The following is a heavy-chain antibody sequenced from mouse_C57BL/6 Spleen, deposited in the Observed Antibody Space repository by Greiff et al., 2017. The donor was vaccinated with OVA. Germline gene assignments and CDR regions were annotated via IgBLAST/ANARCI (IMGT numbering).Heavy chain of an antibody. CDR3: AREGDSSGYGWFAY. J-gene: IGHJ3*01. V-gene: IGHV3-6*01. Sequence: ESGPGLVKPSQSLSLTCSVTGYSITSGYYWNWIRQFPGNKLEWMGYISYDGSNNYNPSLKNRISITRDTSKNQFFLKLNSVTTEDTATYYCAREGDSSGYGWFAYWGQGTLVTVSA. D-gene: IGHD3-2*02. CDR1: GYSITSGYY. CDR2: ISYDGSN.